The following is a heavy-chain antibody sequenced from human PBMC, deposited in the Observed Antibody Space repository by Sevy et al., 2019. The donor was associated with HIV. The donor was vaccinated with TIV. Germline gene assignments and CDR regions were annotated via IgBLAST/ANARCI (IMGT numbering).Heavy chain of an antibody. CDR2: ISFNGNTQ. V-gene: IGHV3-30-3*01. CDR1: GFTFRSHA. D-gene: IGHD2-8*01. CDR3: AREAGYSTNWAPGNY. J-gene: IGHJ4*02. Sequence: GGSLRRSCAASGFTFRSHAMHWVRQAPGKGLEWVAVISFNGNTQYYAHSVKGRFTISRDNSKNTLFLQMNSLRSEDTAMYYCAREAGYSTNWAPGNYWGQGTLVTVSS.